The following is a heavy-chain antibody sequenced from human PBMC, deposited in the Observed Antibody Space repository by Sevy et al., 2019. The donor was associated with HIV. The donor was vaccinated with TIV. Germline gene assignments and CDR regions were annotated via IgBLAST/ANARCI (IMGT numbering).Heavy chain of an antibody. Sequence: GGSLRLSCAVSGFTFSNYWMSWVRQAPGKGLECVANRNQDGGEKYYLDSVKGRFFVARDNAKNSLYLQMDSLRVDDTAVYYCAREQRAGDKPDYFDYWGQGPLVTVSS. V-gene: IGHV3-7*01. CDR3: AREQRAGDKPDYFDY. CDR1: GFTFSNYW. D-gene: IGHD6-13*01. J-gene: IGHJ4*02. CDR2: RNQDGGEK.